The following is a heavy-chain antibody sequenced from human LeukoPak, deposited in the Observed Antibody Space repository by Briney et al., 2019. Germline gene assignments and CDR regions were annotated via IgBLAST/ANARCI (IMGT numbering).Heavy chain of an antibody. J-gene: IGHJ4*02. D-gene: IGHD3-22*01. CDR3: VRDNSRGQSLGVIY. CDR2: INADSSTI. CDR1: GFTFSTYN. Sequence: GGSLILSCAASGFTFSTYNMNWVRQAPGKGLEWISYINADSSTIQYADSVRGRFTTSRDNAKNSLYLQMNSLRAEDTAVYYCVRDNSRGQSLGVIYWGQGSLVTVSS. V-gene: IGHV3-48*01.